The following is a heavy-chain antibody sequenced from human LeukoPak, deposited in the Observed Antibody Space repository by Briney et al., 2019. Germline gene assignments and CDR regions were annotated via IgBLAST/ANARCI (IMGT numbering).Heavy chain of an antibody. Sequence: GGSLRLSCAASGLSVSADYMSWVRQSPGRGLEWVSVLYSGGTTYYADSLEGRITISRDNSKNTLYLEMNSLRDEDTAVYYCARAMLNYFDYWGQGTLVTVSS. CDR1: GLSVSADY. CDR2: LYSGGTT. J-gene: IGHJ4*02. D-gene: IGHD2-8*01. V-gene: IGHV3-53*01. CDR3: ARAMLNYFDY.